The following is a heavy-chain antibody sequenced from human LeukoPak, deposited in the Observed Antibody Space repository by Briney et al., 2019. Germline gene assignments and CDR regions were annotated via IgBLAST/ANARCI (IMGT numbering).Heavy chain of an antibody. CDR1: GFTFSSYW. CDR2: IKQDGSEK. J-gene: IGHJ4*02. CDR3: ARDDDWNYEDY. V-gene: IGHV3-7*01. D-gene: IGHD1-7*01. Sequence: GGSLRLSCAASGFTFSSYWMSWVRQAPGKGLEWVANIKQDGSEKYYVDSVKGRFTISRDNAKNSLYLQMNSLRADDTAVCYCARDDDWNYEDYWGQGTLVTVSS.